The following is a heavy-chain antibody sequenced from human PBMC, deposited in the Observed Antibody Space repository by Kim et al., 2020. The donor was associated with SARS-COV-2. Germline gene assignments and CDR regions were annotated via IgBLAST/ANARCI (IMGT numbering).Heavy chain of an antibody. CDR2: IDHSGST. CDR3: ARGVSASVNYYNFYNY. Sequence: SETLSLPCAVYGGSFSAYYWNWIRQPPGKGLEWIGEIDHSGSTNYNPSLKSRVTISVDTSKNQFSLKLSSVTAADTAVYYCARGVSASVNYYNFYNYWGQGTLVTVSP. CDR1: GGSFSAYY. D-gene: IGHD3-10*01. V-gene: IGHV4-34*01. J-gene: IGHJ4*02.